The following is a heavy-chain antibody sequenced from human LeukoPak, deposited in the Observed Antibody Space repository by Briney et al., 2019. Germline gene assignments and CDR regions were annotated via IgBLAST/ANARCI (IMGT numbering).Heavy chain of an antibody. J-gene: IGHJ3*01. CDR1: GFTFSSYS. D-gene: IGHD6-13*01. CDR2: ISSSSSYI. CDR3: ARPDEQQLVRDAFDL. V-gene: IGHV3-21*01. Sequence: PGGSLRLSCAASGFTFSSYSMDWVRQAPGKGLEWVSSISSSSSYIYYADSVKGRFTISRDNAKNSLYLQMNSLRAEDTAVYYCARPDEQQLVRDAFDLWGQGTMVTVSS.